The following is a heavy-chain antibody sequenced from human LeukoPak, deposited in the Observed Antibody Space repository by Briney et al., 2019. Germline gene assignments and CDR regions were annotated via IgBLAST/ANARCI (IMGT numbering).Heavy chain of an antibody. CDR2: IYPGDSDT. CDR3: ARRVAGSYHDAFDI. D-gene: IGHD1-26*01. Sequence: GESLKISCRGSGYRFTTYWIAWVRQMPGKGLEWMGIIYPGDSDTRYSPSFQGQVTISVDKSISTAYLQWSSLKASDTAMYYCARRVAGSYHDAFDIWGQGTMVTVSS. J-gene: IGHJ3*02. V-gene: IGHV5-51*01. CDR1: GYRFTTYW.